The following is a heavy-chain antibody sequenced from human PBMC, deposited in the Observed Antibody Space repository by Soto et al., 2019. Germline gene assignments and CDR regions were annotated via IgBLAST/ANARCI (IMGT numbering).Heavy chain of an antibody. CDR3: ATTDRDFYGLDV. J-gene: IGHJ6*02. D-gene: IGHD1-1*01. Sequence: EVQLVESGGGLVQPGGSLRLSCEASGFTFRNYDMHWVRQGTGKGLEWVSGISAAGDPDYADSVEGRFTISRENAQNPFFLQMNGLRAGDTAVYYCATTDRDFYGLDVWGQGTTVIVSS. V-gene: IGHV3-13*05. CDR1: GFTFRNYD. CDR2: ISAAGDP.